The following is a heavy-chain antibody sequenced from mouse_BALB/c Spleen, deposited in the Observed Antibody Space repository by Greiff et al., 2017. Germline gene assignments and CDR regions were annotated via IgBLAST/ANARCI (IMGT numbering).Heavy chain of an antibody. CDR1: GYSITSDYA. Sequence: EVQLQESGPGLVKPSQSLSLTCTVTGYSITSDYAWNWIRQFPGNKLEWMGYISYSGSTSYNPSLKSRISITRDTSKNQFFLQLNSVTTEDTATYYYARGYDYDGYYFDYWGQGTTLTVSS. CDR3: ARGYDYDGYYFDY. CDR2: ISYSGST. D-gene: IGHD2-4*01. J-gene: IGHJ2*01. V-gene: IGHV3-2*02.